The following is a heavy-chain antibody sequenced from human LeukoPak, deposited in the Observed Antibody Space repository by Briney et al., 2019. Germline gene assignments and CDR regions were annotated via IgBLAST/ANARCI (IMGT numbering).Heavy chain of an antibody. CDR1: GDSIRSSY. CDR2: IYYSGST. D-gene: IGHD6-6*01. Sequence: LETLSLTCTVSGDSIRSSYWSWIRQPPGKGLEWIGYIYYSGSTNYNPSLDSRVTISVDTSKIQLSLKLTSVTAADTAVYYCARHGPTSYYFDYWGQGTLVTVYS. J-gene: IGHJ4*02. CDR3: ARHGPTSYYFDY. V-gene: IGHV4-59*08.